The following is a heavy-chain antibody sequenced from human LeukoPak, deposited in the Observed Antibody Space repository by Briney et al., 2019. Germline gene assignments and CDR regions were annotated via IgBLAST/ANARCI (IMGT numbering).Heavy chain of an antibody. V-gene: IGHV3-30*02. J-gene: IGHJ4*02. CDR3: AKDPGRGSSLYYFDY. Sequence: GGSQRLSCAASGFTFSSYGMHWVRQAPGKGLEWVSFIRYDGSNKYYADSVKGRFTISRDNSKNTLYLQMNSLRAEETAVYDCAKDPGRGSSLYYFDYWGQGTLVTVSS. D-gene: IGHD6-13*01. CDR2: IRYDGSNK. CDR1: GFTFSSYG.